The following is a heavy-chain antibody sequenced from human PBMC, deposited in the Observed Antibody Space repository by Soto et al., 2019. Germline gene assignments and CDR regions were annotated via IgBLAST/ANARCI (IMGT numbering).Heavy chain of an antibody. CDR1: GFTFSSYG. D-gene: IGHD2-2*01. CDR2: ISYDGSNK. CDR3: AKDPGYCSSTSCYPDY. Sequence: GGSLRLSCAASGFTFSSYGMHWVRQAPGKGLEWVAVISYDGSNKYYADSVKGRFTISRGNSKNTLYLQMNSLRAEDTAVYYCAKDPGYCSSTSCYPDYWGQGTLVTVSS. J-gene: IGHJ4*02. V-gene: IGHV3-30*18.